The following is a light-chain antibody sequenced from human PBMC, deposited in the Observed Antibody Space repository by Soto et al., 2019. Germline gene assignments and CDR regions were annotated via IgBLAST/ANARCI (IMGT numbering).Light chain of an antibody. V-gene: IGKV1-17*01. CDR2: LAS. Sequence: DLQMTQSPSSLSASVGDTVTITCRASQHITNDCAWYQQKAGRAPKCLILLASRLQTGVPSRFSGSGSGTEFTFTISSLQPTDFAIYYCLHHNVYPPVFGQGTKVEIK. J-gene: IGKJ2*01. CDR1: QHITND. CDR3: LHHNVYPPV.